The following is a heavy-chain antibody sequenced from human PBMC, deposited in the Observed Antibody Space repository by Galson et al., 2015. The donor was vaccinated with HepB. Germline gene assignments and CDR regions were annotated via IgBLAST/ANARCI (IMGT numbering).Heavy chain of an antibody. J-gene: IGHJ4*02. D-gene: IGHD2-15*01. CDR1: GGTFSSYT. Sequence: SVKVSCKASGGTFSSYTISWVRQAPGQGLEWMGRIIPILGIANYAQKFQGRVTITADKSTSTAYMELSSLRSEDTAVYYCARWAVSGVVAALDYWGQGTLVTVSS. CDR2: IIPILGIA. V-gene: IGHV1-69*02. CDR3: ARWAVSGVVAALDY.